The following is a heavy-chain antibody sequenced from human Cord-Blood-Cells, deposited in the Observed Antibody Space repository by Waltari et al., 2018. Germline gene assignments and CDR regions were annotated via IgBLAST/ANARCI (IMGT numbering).Heavy chain of an antibody. D-gene: IGHD3-3*01. CDR3: ARVADYDFDY. CDR1: GFTFSSYS. Sequence: EVQLVESGGGLVKPGGSLRLSCAASGFTFSSYSMNWVRQAPGKGLEWVSSISSSSSYMNYASAVKVRFTISRDKAKNSLYLQMNSLRAEDTAVYYCARVADYDFDYWGQGTLVTVSS. V-gene: IGHV3-21*01. CDR2: ISSSSSYM. J-gene: IGHJ4*02.